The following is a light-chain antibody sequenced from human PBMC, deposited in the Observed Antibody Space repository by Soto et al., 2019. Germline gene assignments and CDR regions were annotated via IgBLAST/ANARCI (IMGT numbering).Light chain of an antibody. J-gene: IGKJ4*01. CDR3: QQYGSSPRT. CDR1: QSVSSSY. Sequence: EIVLTQSPGTLSLSPGERATLSYRASQSVSSSYLAWYQQKPGQAPRLLIYGASSRATGIPDRFSGSGSGTDFTLTISRLEPEDFAVYYCQQYGSSPRTFGGGTKV. V-gene: IGKV3-20*01. CDR2: GAS.